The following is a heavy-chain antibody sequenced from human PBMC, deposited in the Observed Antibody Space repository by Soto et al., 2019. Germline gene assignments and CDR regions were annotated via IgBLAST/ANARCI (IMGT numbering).Heavy chain of an antibody. D-gene: IGHD3-10*01. CDR3: ARGNYGSGVLRGYSYMDV. V-gene: IGHV4-34*01. Sequence: SETLSLTCAVYSGSFSGYHWNWLRQPPGKGLEWIGEINHSGGTNYNPSLKSRVTISVDTSKNQFSLELSSVTAADTAVYYCARGNYGSGVLRGYSYMDVWGKGTTVTVSS. CDR2: INHSGGT. J-gene: IGHJ6*03. CDR1: SGSFSGYH.